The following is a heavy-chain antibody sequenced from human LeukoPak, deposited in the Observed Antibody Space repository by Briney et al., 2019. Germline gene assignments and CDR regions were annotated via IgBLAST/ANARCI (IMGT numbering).Heavy chain of an antibody. CDR2: ISQDGSEK. V-gene: IGHV3-7*02. CDR1: GFTLSTYW. Sequence: PGGSLRLSCAASGFTLSTYWMSWVRQAPGRGLEWVAHISQDGSEKYYVDSVKGRFTISRDNAKNSIYLQMNSLRAEDAAVYYCASVGPDSSGYFYPSDYWGQGTLVTASS. D-gene: IGHD3-22*01. CDR3: ASVGPDSSGYFYPSDY. J-gene: IGHJ4*02.